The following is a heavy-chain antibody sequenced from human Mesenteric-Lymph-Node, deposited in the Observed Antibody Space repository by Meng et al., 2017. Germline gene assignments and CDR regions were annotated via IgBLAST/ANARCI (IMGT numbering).Heavy chain of an antibody. V-gene: IGHV1-18*01. CDR2: INPYNDNT. D-gene: IGHD2-15*01. CDR3: AREDWGYCSGGSCYYINWFDP. Sequence: ASVKVSCKATGYTFTHYQISWVRQAPGQGLECVGWINPYNDNTYYGQKFQGTVTMTTDTSTNTAYMELRSLRSDDTAVYYCAREDWGYCSGGSCYYINWFDPWGQGTLVTFSS. J-gene: IGHJ5*02. CDR1: GYTFTHYQ.